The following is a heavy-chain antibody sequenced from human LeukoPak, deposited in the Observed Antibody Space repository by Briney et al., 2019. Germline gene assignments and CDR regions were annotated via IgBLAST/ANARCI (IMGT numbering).Heavy chain of an antibody. Sequence: GGSLRLSCAASGFTFSSYAMHWVRQAPGKGLEWVAVIWYDGSNKYYADSVKGRFTISRDNSKNTLYLQMNSLRAEDTAVYYCARDIPAMGPPDDYWGQGTLVTVSS. V-gene: IGHV3-33*08. D-gene: IGHD5-18*01. CDR2: IWYDGSNK. J-gene: IGHJ4*02. CDR3: ARDIPAMGPPDDY. CDR1: GFTFSSYA.